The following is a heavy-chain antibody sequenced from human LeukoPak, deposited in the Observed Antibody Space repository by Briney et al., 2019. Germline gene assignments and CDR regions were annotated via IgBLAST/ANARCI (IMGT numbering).Heavy chain of an antibody. J-gene: IGHJ4*02. CDR3: AKGPYYYDSSGYY. CDR2: ISSSSDYI. Sequence: GGSLRLSCAASGFTFSSYSMNWVRQAPGKGLEWVSCISSSSDYIYYADSVKGRFTISRDNSKNTLYLQMNSLRAEDTAVYYCAKGPYYYDSSGYYWGQGTLVTVSS. V-gene: IGHV3-21*04. D-gene: IGHD3-22*01. CDR1: GFTFSSYS.